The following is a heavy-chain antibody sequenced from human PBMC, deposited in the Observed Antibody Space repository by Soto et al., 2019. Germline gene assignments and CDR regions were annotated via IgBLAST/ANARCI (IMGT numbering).Heavy chain of an antibody. V-gene: IGHV4-59*01. CDR2: IYYSGST. J-gene: IGHJ6*02. CDR3: ARVLRGYSYGPSQNYYYYGMDV. CDR1: GCSISSYY. D-gene: IGHD5-18*01. Sequence: PSETLSLTCTFSGCSISSYYWSWILEPPGKGLEWIGYIYYSGSTNYNPSLKSRVTISVDTSKNQFSLKLSSVPDADTAVYYCARVLRGYSYGPSQNYYYYGMDVWGQGTTVTVS.